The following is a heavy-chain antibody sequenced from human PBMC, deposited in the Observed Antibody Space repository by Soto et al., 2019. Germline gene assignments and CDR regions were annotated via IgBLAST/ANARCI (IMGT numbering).Heavy chain of an antibody. CDR1: GGSISGYY. D-gene: IGHD3-9*01. Sequence: QLQLQESGPGLVKPSETLSLTCAVSGGSISGYYWTWIRQPPGKGLEWVGSLFYGGTIDYNASLKSRLTISVDTSKNQFSLKLRSLTAADTAVYYCVRHRGLAQVSGGQGTLVTASS. CDR2: LFYGGTI. V-gene: IGHV4-39*01. CDR3: VRHRGLAQVS. J-gene: IGHJ4*02.